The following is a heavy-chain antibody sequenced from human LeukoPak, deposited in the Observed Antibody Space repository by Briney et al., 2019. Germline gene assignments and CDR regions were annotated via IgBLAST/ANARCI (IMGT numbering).Heavy chain of an antibody. D-gene: IGHD3-16*02. CDR2: INHSGST. Sequence: SETLSLTCAVYGGSFSGYYWSWIRQPPGKGLEWIGEINHSGSTNYNPSLKSRVTISVDTSKNQFSLKLSSVTAADTAVYYCARRRLEMLWGSYRYPPYYFDYWGQGTLVTVSS. CDR3: ARRRLEMLWGSYRYPPYYFDY. V-gene: IGHV4-34*01. CDR1: GGSFSGYY. J-gene: IGHJ4*02.